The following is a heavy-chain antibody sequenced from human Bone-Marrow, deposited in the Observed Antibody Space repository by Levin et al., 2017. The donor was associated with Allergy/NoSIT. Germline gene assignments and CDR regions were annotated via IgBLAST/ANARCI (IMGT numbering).Heavy chain of an antibody. CDR2: VSSGGGST. Sequence: LSLTCAASGFSFHNYAMHWVRQAPGKGLQWVSAVSSGGGSTYYAASVKGRFTISRDNSNNTLFLQMNSLRAEDTAIYYCAKDYKQLQLGGHLDFWGLGTLVTVSS. CDR3: AKDYKQLQLGGHLDF. V-gene: IGHV3-23*01. CDR1: GFSFHNYA. J-gene: IGHJ4*02. D-gene: IGHD1-26*01.